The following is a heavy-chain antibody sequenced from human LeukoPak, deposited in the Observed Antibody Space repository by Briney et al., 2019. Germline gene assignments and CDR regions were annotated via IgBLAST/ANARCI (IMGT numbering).Heavy chain of an antibody. CDR3: ARDFAKGSNDF. CDR2: ITYDASSE. V-gene: IGHV3-30*01. Sequence: GGSLRLSCAASGFPFEIYAMHWVRQAPGKGLECVAVITYDASSEYYADSVKGRFTISRDNSKYTVYLQMNSLRDWDTAVCYCARDFAKGSNDFWGQGTLVTVSS. CDR1: GFPFEIYA. J-gene: IGHJ4*02.